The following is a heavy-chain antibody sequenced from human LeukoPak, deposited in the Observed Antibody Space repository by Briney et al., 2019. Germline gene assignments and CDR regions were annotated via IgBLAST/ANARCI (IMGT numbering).Heavy chain of an antibody. D-gene: IGHD3-16*01. CDR2: AGTATDT. CDR1: GFTFSNFA. CDR3: AKEGSRRRFDFDS. Sequence: GGSLRLSCAASGFTFSNFAMSWFRQAPGRGLEWVSAAGTATDTSYADSVKGRYTISRDNSKNTLYLQMNSLGAEDTAVYYCAKEGSRRRFDFDSWGRGTLVTVSS. V-gene: IGHV3-23*01. J-gene: IGHJ4*02.